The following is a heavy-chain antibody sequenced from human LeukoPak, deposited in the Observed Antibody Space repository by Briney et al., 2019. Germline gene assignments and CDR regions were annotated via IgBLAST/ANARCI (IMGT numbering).Heavy chain of an antibody. J-gene: IGHJ5*02. V-gene: IGHV3-66*02. CDR3: ARDRAGRKAWVESDP. CDR2: IYADGAT. CDR1: GITVSQND. D-gene: IGHD3-10*01. Sequence: GGSLRLSCAASGITVSQNDMSWVRQAPGRGLEWVSLIYADGATHYADSVKGRFTISRDNSKNTVYLEMNSLRPEDTAVYFCARDRAGRKAWVESDPWGQGTLVTVSS.